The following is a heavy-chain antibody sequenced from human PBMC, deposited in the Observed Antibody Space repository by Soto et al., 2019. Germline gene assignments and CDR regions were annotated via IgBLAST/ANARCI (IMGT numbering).Heavy chain of an antibody. CDR2: IYDSGST. Sequence: SETLSLTCTVSGGSINNYYWSWIRQPPGKGLEWIGYIYDSGSTNYNPSLKSRVTMSVDTSKNQFSLKLSSVTAADTAVYYCARGFIAAAGRWFDYWGQGTLVTVS. D-gene: IGHD6-13*01. J-gene: IGHJ4*02. CDR3: ARGFIAAAGRWFDY. V-gene: IGHV4-59*01. CDR1: GGSINNYY.